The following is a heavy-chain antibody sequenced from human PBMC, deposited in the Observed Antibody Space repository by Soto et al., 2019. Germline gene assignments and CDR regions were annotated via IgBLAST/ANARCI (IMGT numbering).Heavy chain of an antibody. V-gene: IGHV4-31*03. CDR2: IYYSGST. CDR1: GGSISSGGYY. Sequence: QVQLQESGPGLVKPSQTLSLTCTVSGGSISSGGYYWSWIRQHPGKGLEWTGYIYYSGSTYYNPSLKSRVTISVDTSKNQFSLKLSSVTAADTAVYYCAGVRGVRPYYYGMDVWGQGTTVTVSS. D-gene: IGHD3-10*01. CDR3: AGVRGVRPYYYGMDV. J-gene: IGHJ6*02.